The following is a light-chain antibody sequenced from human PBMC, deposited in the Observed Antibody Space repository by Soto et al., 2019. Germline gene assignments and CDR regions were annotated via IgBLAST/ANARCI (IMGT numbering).Light chain of an antibody. CDR2: KAS. Sequence: DIQMTQSPSTLSASVGDRVTITCRASQSISHWVAWYQQKPGKAPKVLIYKASTLESGVPSRFSGSGSGTDFTLTISSLQPDDFATYHCQQYNSYPWTFGQGTKVEIK. V-gene: IGKV1-5*03. CDR3: QQYNSYPWT. CDR1: QSISHW. J-gene: IGKJ1*01.